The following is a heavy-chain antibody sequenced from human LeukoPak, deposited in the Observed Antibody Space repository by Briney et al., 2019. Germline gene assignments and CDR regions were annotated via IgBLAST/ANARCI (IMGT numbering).Heavy chain of an antibody. J-gene: IGHJ5*02. CDR2: ISSNGGST. CDR1: GFTFSSYA. D-gene: IGHD3-22*01. Sequence: GGSLRLSCAASGFTFSSYAMHWVRQAPGKGLEYVSAISSNGGSTYYANSVKGRFTISRDNSKNTLYLQMGSLRAEDMAVYYCARDSGYYYDSSGYPTNWFDPWGQGTLVTVSS. CDR3: ARDSGYYYDSSGYPTNWFDP. V-gene: IGHV3-64*01.